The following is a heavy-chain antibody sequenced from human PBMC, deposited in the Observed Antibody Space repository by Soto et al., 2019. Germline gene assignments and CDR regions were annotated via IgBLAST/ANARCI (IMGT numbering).Heavy chain of an antibody. CDR2: VKSKHDGGTT. CDR1: GFTFTNAW. J-gene: IGHJ4*02. V-gene: IGHV3-15*07. CDR3: VRGSGGS. Sequence: EVQLLESGGGLVKPGGSLRLSCAASGFTFTNAWMNWVRQAPGKGLEWVGRVKSKHDGGTTDYAAPVKGRFTISRDDSKHTLYLQMNSLKADATAVYYCVRGSGGSWGQGTLVTVSS. D-gene: IGHD6-19*01.